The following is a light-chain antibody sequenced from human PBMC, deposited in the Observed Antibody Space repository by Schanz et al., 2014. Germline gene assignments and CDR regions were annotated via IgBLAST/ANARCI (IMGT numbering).Light chain of an antibody. CDR1: QSVLWTSNNKNF. CDR2: WAS. CDR3: QQYKTYWA. V-gene: IGKV4-1*01. Sequence: DIVMTQSPDSLAVSLGERATINCRSSQSVLWTSNNKNFLAWYKQTPGQPPKLLIYWASTRESGVPDRFSGSGSGTEFTLTISSLQPDDFATYYCQQYKTYWAFGQGTKVEIK. J-gene: IGKJ1*01.